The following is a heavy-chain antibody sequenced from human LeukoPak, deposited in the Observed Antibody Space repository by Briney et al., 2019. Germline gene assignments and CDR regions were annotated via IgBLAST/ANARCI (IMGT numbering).Heavy chain of an antibody. CDR3: TRGNLAAGGAFDI. J-gene: IGHJ3*02. D-gene: IGHD6-13*01. Sequence: PGGSLRLSCAGSGFTFSSSWIHWVRQDPGKGLVWVSRIHREESSISYADSVKGRFTISRDNAKNTLYLQVNSLRAEDTAVYYCTRGNLAAGGAFDIWGQGTVVTVSS. CDR2: IHREESSI. CDR1: GFTFSSSW. V-gene: IGHV3-74*01.